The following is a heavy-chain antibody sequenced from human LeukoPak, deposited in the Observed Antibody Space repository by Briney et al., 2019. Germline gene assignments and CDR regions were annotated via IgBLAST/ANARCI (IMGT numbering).Heavy chain of an antibody. J-gene: IGHJ4*02. D-gene: IGHD1-26*01. Sequence: SGTLSLTCAVSGGSISSSNWWSWVRQPPGKGLEWIGEIYHSGSTNYNPSLKSRVTMSLDTSKNQFSLKLSSVTAADTAVYYCARGGPYDSGSFYFDYWGQGTLVTVSS. V-gene: IGHV4-4*02. CDR2: IYHSGST. CDR1: GGSISSSNW. CDR3: ARGGPYDSGSFYFDY.